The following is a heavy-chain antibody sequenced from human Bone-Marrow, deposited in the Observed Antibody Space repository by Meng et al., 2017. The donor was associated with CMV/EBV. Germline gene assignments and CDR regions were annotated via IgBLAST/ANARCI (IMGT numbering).Heavy chain of an antibody. CDR3: AAWTYQIYYYYYGMDV. J-gene: IGHJ6*02. CDR1: GFTFSSYA. CDR2: ISYDGSNK. D-gene: IGHD3/OR15-3a*01. Sequence: GGSPRLSCAASGFTFSSYAMHWVRQAPGKGLEWVAVISYDGSNKYYADSVKGRFTISRDNSKNTLYLQMNSLRAGDTAVYYCAAWTYQIYYYYYGMDVWGQGTTVTVSS. V-gene: IGHV3-30*14.